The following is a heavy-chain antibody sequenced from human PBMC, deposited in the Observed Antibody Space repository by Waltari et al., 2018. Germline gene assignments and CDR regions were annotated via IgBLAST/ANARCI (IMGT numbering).Heavy chain of an antibody. CDR3: ARGTGDYGDPGVHY. CDR1: GGSFSGYY. J-gene: IGHJ4*02. D-gene: IGHD4-17*01. CDR2: INHSGST. V-gene: IGHV4-34*01. Sequence: QVQLQQWGAGLLKPSETLSLTCAVYGGSFSGYYWSWIRRPPGKGLEWIGEINHSGSTNYNPSLKSRVTISVDTSKNQFSLKLSSVTAADTAVYYCARGTGDYGDPGVHYWGQGTLVTVSS.